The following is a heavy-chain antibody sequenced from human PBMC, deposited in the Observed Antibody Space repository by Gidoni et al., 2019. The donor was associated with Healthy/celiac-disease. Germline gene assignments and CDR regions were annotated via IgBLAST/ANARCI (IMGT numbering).Heavy chain of an antibody. CDR2: ISYDGSNK. CDR3: AVGIAVAPYYYGMDA. CDR1: GSTFSRYA. V-gene: IGHV3-30-3*01. D-gene: IGHD6-19*01. J-gene: IGHJ6*04. Sequence: QVQLVESGGGVVQPGRSMRLSCAASGSTFSRYAMHGVRQAPGKGLEWVAVISYDGSNKYYADSVKGRFTISRDNSKNTLYLQMNSLRAEDTAVYYCAVGIAVAPYYYGMDAWGKGTTVTVSS.